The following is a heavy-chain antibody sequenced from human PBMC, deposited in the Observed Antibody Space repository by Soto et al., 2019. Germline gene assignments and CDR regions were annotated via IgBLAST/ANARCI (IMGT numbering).Heavy chain of an antibody. Sequence: PGGSLRLSCAASGFTFSSYVMSWVRQAPGKGLEWVSGISGSADNTYYADSVKGRFTISRDNSKNTLYVQMNSLRAEDTAVYYCAKAAVDAFDIWGQGTMVTVSS. CDR2: ISGSADNT. D-gene: IGHD6-13*01. J-gene: IGHJ3*02. CDR1: GFTFSSYV. CDR3: AKAAVDAFDI. V-gene: IGHV3-23*01.